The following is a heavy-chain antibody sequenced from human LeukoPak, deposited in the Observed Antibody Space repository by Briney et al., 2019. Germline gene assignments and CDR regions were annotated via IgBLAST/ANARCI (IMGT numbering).Heavy chain of an antibody. Sequence: SETLSLTCTASGGSISSYYWTWIRQPPGKGLEWIGYVYYSGSTNYNPSLKSRVTISVDTSKNQFSLKLSSVTAADTAVYYCARSGYSSGWYYFDYWGKGSLVTVSS. CDR2: VYYSGST. CDR3: ARSGYSSGWYYFDY. D-gene: IGHD6-19*01. V-gene: IGHV4-59*08. CDR1: GGSISSYY. J-gene: IGHJ4*02.